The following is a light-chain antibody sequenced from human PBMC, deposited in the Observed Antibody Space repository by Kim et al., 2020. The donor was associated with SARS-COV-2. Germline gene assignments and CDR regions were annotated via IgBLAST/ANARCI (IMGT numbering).Light chain of an antibody. CDR1: TLRTCF. CDR2: GKN. V-gene: IGLV3-19*01. CDR3: NSRDSTGNHLAV. Sequence: GQTVRVTCQGDTLRTCFPSWYQQKPGQAPVLVIYGKNNRPSGIPDRFSGSSSGNTASLTITGAQAEDEADYYCNSRDSTGNHLAVFGGGTQLTVL. J-gene: IGLJ2*01.